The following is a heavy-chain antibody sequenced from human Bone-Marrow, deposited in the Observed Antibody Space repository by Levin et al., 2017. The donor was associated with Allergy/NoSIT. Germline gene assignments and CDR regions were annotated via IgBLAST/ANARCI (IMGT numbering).Heavy chain of an antibody. V-gene: IGHV3-23*01. CDR1: GFSLTTYA. Sequence: GGSLRLSCAGSGFSLTTYALTWVRQAPGKGLEWVSSISSSGDSTDYADSVKGRFAVSRDNSDNTLYLVMNSLRDDDTAVYYCASDITVLSWGSGPRGGYFLHWGQGTLVTVSS. J-gene: IGHJ1*01. CDR2: ISSSGDST. D-gene: IGHD6-19*01. CDR3: ASDITVLSWGSGPRGGYFLH.